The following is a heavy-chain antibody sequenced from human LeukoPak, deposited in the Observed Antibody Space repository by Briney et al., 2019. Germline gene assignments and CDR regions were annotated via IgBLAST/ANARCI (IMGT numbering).Heavy chain of an antibody. J-gene: IGHJ4*02. CDR3: ARSPYYYDSSGYFFGY. CDR2: IYYSGST. V-gene: IGHV4-30-4*01. D-gene: IGHD3-22*01. Sequence: SETLSLTCTVSGGSISSGDYSWSWIRQPPGKGLEWIGYIYYSGSTYYNPSLKSRVTISVDTSKNQFSLKLSSVTAADTAVYYCARSPYYYDSSGYFFGYWGQGTLVTVSS. CDR1: GGSISSGDYS.